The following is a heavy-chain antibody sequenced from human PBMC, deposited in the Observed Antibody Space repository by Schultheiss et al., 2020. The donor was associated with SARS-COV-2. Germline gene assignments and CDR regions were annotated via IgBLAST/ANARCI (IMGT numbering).Heavy chain of an antibody. Sequence: GGSLRLSCTASGFTFGDYAMSWFRQAPGKGLEWVSSISSSSSYIYYADSVKGRFTISRDNSKNTLYLQMNSLRAEDTAVYYCARHSVGGGVRYSSSWYGNYYYYMDVWGKGTTVTVSS. D-gene: IGHD6-13*01. CDR2: ISSSSSYI. CDR1: GFTFGDYA. CDR3: ARHSVGGGVRYSSSWYGNYYYYMDV. J-gene: IGHJ6*03. V-gene: IGHV3-21*01.